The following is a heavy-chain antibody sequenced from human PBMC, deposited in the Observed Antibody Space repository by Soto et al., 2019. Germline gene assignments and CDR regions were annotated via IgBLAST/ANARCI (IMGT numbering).Heavy chain of an antibody. CDR1: GDSVGIGGYF. CDR2: IHNSVNT. Sequence: SETLSLTCTVSGDSVGIGGYFWSWIRQSPGKGLEWIGHIHNSVNTEYNPPLRSRVTISIETSKNHFSLNLRSVTAADTAVYYCARTDSAGCWAEWYWGKGSLVTVSS. CDR3: ARTDSAGCWAEWY. J-gene: IGHJ1*01. V-gene: IGHV4-61*03. D-gene: IGHD3-22*01.